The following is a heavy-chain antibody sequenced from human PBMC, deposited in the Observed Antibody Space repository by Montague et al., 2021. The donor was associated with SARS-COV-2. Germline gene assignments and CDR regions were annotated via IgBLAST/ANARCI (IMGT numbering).Heavy chain of an antibody. CDR1: GFNFKNYE. D-gene: IGHD3-10*01. CDR2: ISDRDDSI. V-gene: IGHV3-48*03. J-gene: IGHJ4*02. CDR3: ARSYGSRKIDS. Sequence: SLRLSCAASGFNFKNYEMNWVRQAPGKGLEWLSFISDRDDSIHYADSVRGRFTISREDAKNSLYLQMDNLRVEDMALYYCARSYGSRKIDSWGQGTLVTVSS.